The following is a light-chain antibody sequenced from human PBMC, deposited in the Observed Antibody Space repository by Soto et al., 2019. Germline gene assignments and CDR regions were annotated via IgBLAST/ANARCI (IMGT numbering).Light chain of an antibody. CDR1: ISNIGSHV. CDR2: SNN. V-gene: IGLV1-44*01. CDR3: AAWDDSLNAPYV. Sequence: QSLLNQPPSASGAPGQGFHISCSGSISNIGSHVVSWYQQLPGTAPRLLIYSNNHRPSGVPDRFSGSKSGTSASLAISGLQSEDEADYYCAAWDDSLNAPYVFGTGTKVTVL. J-gene: IGLJ1*01.